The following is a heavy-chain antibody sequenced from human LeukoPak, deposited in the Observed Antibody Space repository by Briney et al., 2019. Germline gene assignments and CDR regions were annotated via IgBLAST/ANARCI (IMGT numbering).Heavy chain of an antibody. CDR3: ARVVTSSSWYDWGYLDY. CDR2: IYHSGST. Sequence: SGTLSLTCAVSGGSISSSNWWSWVRQPPGKGLEWIGEIYHSGSTNYNPSLKSRVTISVDKSKNQFSLQLNSVTPEDTAVYYCARVVTSSSWYDWGYLDYWGQGTLVTVSS. V-gene: IGHV4-4*02. CDR1: GGSISSSNW. J-gene: IGHJ4*02. D-gene: IGHD6-13*01.